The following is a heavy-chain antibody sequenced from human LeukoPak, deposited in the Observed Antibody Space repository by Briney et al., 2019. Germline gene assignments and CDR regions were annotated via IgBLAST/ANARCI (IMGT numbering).Heavy chain of an antibody. CDR2: IIPIFGTA. D-gene: IGHD6-13*01. Sequence: ASVKVSCKASGGTFISYAISWVRQAPGQGLEWMGGIIPIFGTANYAQKFQGRVTITADESTSTAYMELSSLRSEDTALYYCARAPRNSSTMLDYWGQGTLVTVSS. J-gene: IGHJ4*02. CDR3: ARAPRNSSTMLDY. V-gene: IGHV1-69*13. CDR1: GGTFISYA.